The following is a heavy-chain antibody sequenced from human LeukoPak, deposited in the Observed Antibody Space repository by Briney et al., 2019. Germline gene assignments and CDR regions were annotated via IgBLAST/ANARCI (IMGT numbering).Heavy chain of an antibody. V-gene: IGHV5-51*01. CDR2: IYPGDSDT. J-gene: IGHJ4*02. D-gene: IGHD2-15*01. CDR3: ARHWYCSGGSCYFSDY. Sequence: GESLKISCXGSGYSFTSYWIGWVRQMPGKGLEWMGIIYPGDSDTRYSPSFQGQVTISADKSISTAYLQWSSLKASDTAMYYCARHWYCSGGSCYFSDYWGQGTLVTVSS. CDR1: GYSFTSYW.